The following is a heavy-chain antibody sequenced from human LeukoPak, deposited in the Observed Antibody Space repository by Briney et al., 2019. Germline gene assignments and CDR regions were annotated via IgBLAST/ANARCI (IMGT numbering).Heavy chain of an antibody. J-gene: IGHJ4*02. D-gene: IGHD3-22*01. CDR1: GFTFGDYA. CDR3: TRGTYYYDRTGYFTDY. CDR2: IRSKAYGGTI. V-gene: IGHV3-49*04. Sequence: GRSLRLSCTASGFTFGDYAMSWDRQPPGKGLEWVGFIRSKAYGGTIEYDASVRGRFSISRDDSRSIAYLQMNSLKTEDTAFYYCTRGTYYYDRTGYFTDYWGQGTLVTVSS.